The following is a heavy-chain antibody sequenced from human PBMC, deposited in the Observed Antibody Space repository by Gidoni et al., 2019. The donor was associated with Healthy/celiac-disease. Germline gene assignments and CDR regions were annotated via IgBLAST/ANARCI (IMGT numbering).Heavy chain of an antibody. CDR1: GGTFSSYA. V-gene: IGHV1-69*06. J-gene: IGHJ6*02. CDR3: ARASGDYGDYERYYYYGMDV. D-gene: IGHD4-17*01. Sequence: QVQLVQSGAEVKKPGSSVKVSCKASGGTFSSYAIRWVRQAPGQGLEWMGGIIPIFGTANYAQKFQGRVTITADKSTSTAYMELSSLRSEDTAVYYCARASGDYGDYERYYYYGMDVWGQGTTVTVSS. CDR2: IIPIFGTA.